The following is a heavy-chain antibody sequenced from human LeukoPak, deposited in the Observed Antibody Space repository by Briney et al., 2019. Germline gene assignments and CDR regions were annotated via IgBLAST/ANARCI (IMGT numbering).Heavy chain of an antibody. Sequence: GGSLRLPCAASGFTFSSYGMHWVRQAPGKGLEWVAVIWYDGSNKYYADSVKGRFTISRDNSKNTLYLQMNSLRAEDTAVYYCARAGIVGEYFDYWGQGTLVTVSS. J-gene: IGHJ4*02. V-gene: IGHV3-33*01. D-gene: IGHD1-26*01. CDR1: GFTFSSYG. CDR3: ARAGIVGEYFDY. CDR2: IWYDGSNK.